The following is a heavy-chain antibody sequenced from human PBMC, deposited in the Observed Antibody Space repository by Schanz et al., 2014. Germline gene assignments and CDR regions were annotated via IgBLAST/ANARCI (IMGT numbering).Heavy chain of an antibody. Sequence: EVQLVESGGGLVKPGGSLRLSCAASGFTFRGYAMGWVRQARGKGLEWVSAMNESHSTIYYADSVRGRFTISRDNAENTLFLQMNSLRAEDTAVYYCARKVVATIGGYYDNWGQGTLVIVSS. V-gene: IGHV3-23*04. D-gene: IGHD5-12*01. CDR1: GFTFRGYA. J-gene: IGHJ4*02. CDR2: MNESHSTI. CDR3: ARKVVATIGGYYDN.